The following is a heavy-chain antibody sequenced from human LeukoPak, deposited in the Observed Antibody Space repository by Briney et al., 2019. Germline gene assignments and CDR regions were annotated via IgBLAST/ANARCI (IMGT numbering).Heavy chain of an antibody. V-gene: IGHV3-23*01. J-gene: IGHJ4*02. CDR1: GFTFSSYA. D-gene: IGHD1-1*01. Sequence: GGSLRLSCAASGFTFSSYAMSWVRQAPGKGLEWVSTISGSGGSTYYADSVKGRFTISRDNSENTLYLQMNSLRAEDTAVYYCAKYTRAPWSAFDYWGQGTLVTVSS. CDR3: AKYTRAPWSAFDY. CDR2: ISGSGGST.